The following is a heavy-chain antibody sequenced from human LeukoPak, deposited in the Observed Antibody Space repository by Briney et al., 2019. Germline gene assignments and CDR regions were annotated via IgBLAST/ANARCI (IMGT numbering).Heavy chain of an antibody. V-gene: IGHV3-21*01. CDR2: ITSSSSYI. J-gene: IGHJ4*02. Sequence: GGSLRLSCAASGFTFNTYSMNWVRQAPGKGLEWVSSITSSSSYIYYADSVKGRFTISRDNAKNSLYLQMNSLRAEDTAVYYCARDGELGYCSGGSCYSSPPFDYWGQGTLVTVSS. CDR3: ARDGELGYCSGGSCYSSPPFDY. D-gene: IGHD2-15*01. CDR1: GFTFNTYS.